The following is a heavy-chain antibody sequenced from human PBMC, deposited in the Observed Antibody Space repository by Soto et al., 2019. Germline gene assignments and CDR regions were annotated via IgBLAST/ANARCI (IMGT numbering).Heavy chain of an antibody. V-gene: IGHV4-30-4*01. CDR2: IYYSGST. J-gene: IGHJ6*02. Sequence: QVQLQESGPGLVKPSQTLSLTCTVSGGSISSGDYYWSWIRQPPGKGLEWIGYIYYSGSTYYNPSRSSRGTISVDTSKIQSSLKLSSVTAADTAVYYCARASPVVTDVWGQGTTVTVSS. CDR3: ARASPVVTDV. CDR1: GGSISSGDYY. D-gene: IGHD5-18*01.